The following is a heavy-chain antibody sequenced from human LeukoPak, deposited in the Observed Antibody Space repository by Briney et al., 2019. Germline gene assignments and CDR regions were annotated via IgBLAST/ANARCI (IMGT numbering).Heavy chain of an antibody. CDR1: GFTFSSYA. Sequence: PGGSLRLSRAASGFTFSSYAMHWVRQAPGKGLEWVAVMSYDGSNKYYADSVKGRFTISRDNSKNTLYLQMNSLRAEDTAVYYCARATYGSGSYYFDYWGQGTLVTVSS. J-gene: IGHJ4*02. V-gene: IGHV3-30*04. CDR2: MSYDGSNK. CDR3: ARATYGSGSYYFDY. D-gene: IGHD3-10*01.